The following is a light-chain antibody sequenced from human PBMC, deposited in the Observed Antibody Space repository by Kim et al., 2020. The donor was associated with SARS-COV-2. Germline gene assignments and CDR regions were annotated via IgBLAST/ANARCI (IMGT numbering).Light chain of an antibody. CDR2: RND. V-gene: IGLV1-47*01. J-gene: IGLJ3*02. Sequence: GRGFTISCSGSNSAIENNFVFWYQQLPGTAPKVLIYRNDLRPSGVPDRFSGSKSGTSASLAISGLRSEDEALYYCAAWDDSLGGWVFGGGTQLTVL. CDR3: AAWDDSLGGWV. CDR1: NSAIENNF.